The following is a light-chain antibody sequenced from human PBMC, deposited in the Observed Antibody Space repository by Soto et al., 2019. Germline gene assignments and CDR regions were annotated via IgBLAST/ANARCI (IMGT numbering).Light chain of an antibody. J-gene: IGKJ5*01. V-gene: IGKV3-20*01. Sequence: EIMMTQSPATLSVSPGERATLSCMASQSVSSNLAWYQQKPGQAPRLLIYGAYTSATGIPDRFSGSGSGTDFTLTISRLEPEDFVIDYCQFYGSSLITFGQGTRLEIK. CDR2: GAY. CDR1: QSVSSN. CDR3: QFYGSSLIT.